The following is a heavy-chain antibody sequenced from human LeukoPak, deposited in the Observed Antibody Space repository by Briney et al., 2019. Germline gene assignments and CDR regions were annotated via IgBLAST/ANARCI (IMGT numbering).Heavy chain of an antibody. CDR3: ARDRRRYFDWLLYY. CDR1: GFTFSSYA. J-gene: IGHJ4*02. D-gene: IGHD3-9*01. V-gene: IGHV3-30-3*01. CDR2: ISYDGSNK. Sequence: GGSLRLSCAASGFTFSSYAMHWVRQAPGKGLEWVPVISYDGSNKYYADSVKGRFTISRDNSKNTLYLQMNSLRAEDTAVYYCARDRRRYFDWLLYYWGQGTLVTVSS.